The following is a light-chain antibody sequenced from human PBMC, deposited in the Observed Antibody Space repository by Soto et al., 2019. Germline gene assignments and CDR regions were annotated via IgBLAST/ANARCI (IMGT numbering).Light chain of an antibody. CDR1: QSVGTN. CDR2: AAS. J-gene: IGKJ2*01. V-gene: IGKV3D-15*01. CDR3: QQYNNWPPYT. Sequence: EIVMTQSPATLSVSPGERATLSCRASQSVGTNLGWYQRKPGQAPRLLISAASTRATGIPARFSGSGSGTEFTLTISSLQSEDSAVYYCQQYNNWPPYTFGQGTKLEIK.